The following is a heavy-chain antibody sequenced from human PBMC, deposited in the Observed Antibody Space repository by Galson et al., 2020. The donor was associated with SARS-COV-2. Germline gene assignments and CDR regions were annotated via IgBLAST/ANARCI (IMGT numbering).Heavy chain of an antibody. CDR1: GTSLTVTGVH. J-gene: IGHJ3*02. Sequence: KMSGPTLVKPTQTLTLTCSFSGTSLTVTGVHVGWFRQPPGKALEWLALIYWNDDKHYSPSLESRLTITKDTSENQVVLTMTNMDLVDTATYFCAYRRGGWCQNSGHYAFDIWGQGTMVTVSS. V-gene: IGHV2-5*01. CDR3: AYRRGGWCQNSGHYAFDI. D-gene: IGHD3-22*01. CDR2: IYWNDDK.